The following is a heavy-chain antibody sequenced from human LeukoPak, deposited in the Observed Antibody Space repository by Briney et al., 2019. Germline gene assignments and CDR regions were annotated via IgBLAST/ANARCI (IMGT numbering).Heavy chain of an antibody. V-gene: IGHV3-23*01. Sequence: QSGGSLRLSCAVSGITLSNYGMSWVRQAPGKGLEWVAGISDSGGRTHYADSVKGRFTISRDNPKNTLYLQMNSLRAEDTAVYFCAKRGVVIRVILVGFHKEAYYFDSWGQGALVTVSS. CDR1: GITLSNYG. D-gene: IGHD3-22*01. J-gene: IGHJ4*02. CDR3: AKRGVVIRVILVGFHKEAYYFDS. CDR2: ISDSGGRT.